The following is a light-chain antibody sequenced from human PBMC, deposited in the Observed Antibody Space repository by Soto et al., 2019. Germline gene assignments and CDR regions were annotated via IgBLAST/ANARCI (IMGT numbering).Light chain of an antibody. J-gene: IGLJ3*02. CDR1: NIRFKS. V-gene: IGLV3-21*02. CDR2: DDR. CDR3: QIWDSSVDHAV. Sequence: SYVLTQSPPVSVAPGQTARITCGGDNIRFKSVHWYQQKSGQAPVVVLYDDRDRPSGISERISGSNSGNAATLTISRVEAGDEADYYCQIWDSSVDHAVFGGGTKLTVL.